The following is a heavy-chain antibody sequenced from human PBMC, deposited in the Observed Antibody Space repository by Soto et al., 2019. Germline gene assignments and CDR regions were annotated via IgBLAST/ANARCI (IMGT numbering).Heavy chain of an antibody. V-gene: IGHV3-23*01. CDR1: GFTFSSYA. CDR2: ISGSGGST. CDR3: AKDSMIVVVRPLDI. J-gene: IGHJ3*02. D-gene: IGHD3-22*01. Sequence: PXGSLILSCAASGFTFSSYAMSWVRQAAGKGLEWVSAISGSGGSTYYADSVKGRFTISRDNSKKTLYLQMNSLRAEDTAVYYCAKDSMIVVVRPLDIWGQGTMVTVSS.